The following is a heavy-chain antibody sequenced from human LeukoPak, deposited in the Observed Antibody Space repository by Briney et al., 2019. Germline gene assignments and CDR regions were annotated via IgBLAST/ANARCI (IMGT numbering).Heavy chain of an antibody. D-gene: IGHD2-15*01. CDR1: GFTFSSYA. CDR2: ISGSGGST. Sequence: GGSLRLSCAASGFTFSSYAMSWVRQAPGKGLEWVSAISGSGGSTYYADSVKGRFTISRDNSKNTLYLQMNSLRAEDTAVYYCAKAIVVVVVAPYYYYGMDVWGQGTTVTVSS. V-gene: IGHV3-23*01. J-gene: IGHJ6*02. CDR3: AKAIVVVVVAPYYYYGMDV.